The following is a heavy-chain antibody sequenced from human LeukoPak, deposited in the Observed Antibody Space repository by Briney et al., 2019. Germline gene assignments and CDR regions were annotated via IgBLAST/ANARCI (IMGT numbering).Heavy chain of an antibody. V-gene: IGHV4-38-2*02. CDR2: IYHSGST. D-gene: IGHD2-2*01. CDR1: GYSISSGYY. CDR3: AGFPMERYQLLPKNGYFQH. J-gene: IGHJ1*01. Sequence: SETLSLTCTVSGYSISSGYYWGWIRQPPGKGLEWIGSIYHSGSTNYNPSLKSRVTISVDTSKNQFSLKLSSVTAADTAVYYCAGFPMERYQLLPKNGYFQHWGQGTLVTVSS.